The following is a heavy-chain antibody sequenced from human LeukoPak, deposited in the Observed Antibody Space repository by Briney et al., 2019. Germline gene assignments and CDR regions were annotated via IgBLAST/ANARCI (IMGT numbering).Heavy chain of an antibody. D-gene: IGHD3-22*01. V-gene: IGHV4-39*07. Sequence: SETLSLTCTVSGGSISSRSYYWGWIRQPPGKGLEWIGSIYNSESTYYNPSLKSRVTISVDTSKNQLSLKVSSVTAADTAVYYCASGEPRYSSRIVVGDNWGQGTLVTVSS. CDR3: ASGEPRYSSRIVVGDN. CDR2: IYNSEST. J-gene: IGHJ4*02. CDR1: GGSISSRSYY.